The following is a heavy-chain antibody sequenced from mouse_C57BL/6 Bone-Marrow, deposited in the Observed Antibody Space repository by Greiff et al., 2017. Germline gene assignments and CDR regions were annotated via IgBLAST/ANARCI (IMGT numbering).Heavy chain of an antibody. CDR1: GYAFSSSW. CDR2: IYPGDGDT. V-gene: IGHV1-82*01. CDR3: ARSKGLRQCFDY. J-gene: IGHJ2*01. D-gene: IGHD2-12*01. Sequence: QVQLQQSGPELVKPGASVKISCKASGYAFSSSWMNWVKQRPGKGLEWIGRIYPGDGDTNYNGKFKGKATLTADKSSSTAYMQLSSLTSEDSAVYFCARSKGLRQCFDYWGQGTTLTGSS.